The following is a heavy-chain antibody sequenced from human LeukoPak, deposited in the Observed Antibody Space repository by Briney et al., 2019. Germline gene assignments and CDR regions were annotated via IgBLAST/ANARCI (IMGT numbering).Heavy chain of an antibody. Sequence: SETLSLTCTVSGGSISGGDYYWSWIRQPPGKGLEWIGYIYYSGSTYYNPSLKSRVTISVDTSKNQFFLKLSSVTAADTAVYYCARVRRNCSSTSCSYYFDYWGQGTLVTVSS. D-gene: IGHD2-2*01. V-gene: IGHV4-30-4*01. CDR3: ARVRRNCSSTSCSYYFDY. CDR1: GGSISGGDYY. CDR2: IYYSGST. J-gene: IGHJ4*02.